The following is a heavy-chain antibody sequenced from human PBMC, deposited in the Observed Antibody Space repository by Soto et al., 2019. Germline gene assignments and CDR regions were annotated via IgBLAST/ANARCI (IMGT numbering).Heavy chain of an antibody. Sequence: ASVKVSCKASGYTFTGYYMHWVRQAPGQGLEWMGWINPNSGGTNYAQKFQGWVTMTRDTSISTAYMELSRLRSDDTAVYYCAREGYCSSTSCSHEMDYWGQGTLVTVPQ. J-gene: IGHJ4*02. CDR1: GYTFTGYY. CDR3: AREGYCSSTSCSHEMDY. CDR2: INPNSGGT. V-gene: IGHV1-2*04. D-gene: IGHD2-2*01.